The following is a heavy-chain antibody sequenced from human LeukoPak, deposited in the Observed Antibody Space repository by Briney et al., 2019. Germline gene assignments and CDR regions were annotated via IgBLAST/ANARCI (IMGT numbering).Heavy chain of an antibody. J-gene: IGHJ4*02. CDR1: GFTFSRYW. V-gene: IGHV3-74*01. CDR3: TSDYCSDGSCFSGPGY. CDR2: VNTDGATT. Sequence: PGGSLRLSCAASGFTFSRYWMYWVRRVPGKGLVWVSRVNTDGATTNYADSVQGRFTVSRDNAKSTLYLQINSLRAEDTAVYFCTSDYCSDGSCFSGPGYWGQGTLVTVSS. D-gene: IGHD2-15*01.